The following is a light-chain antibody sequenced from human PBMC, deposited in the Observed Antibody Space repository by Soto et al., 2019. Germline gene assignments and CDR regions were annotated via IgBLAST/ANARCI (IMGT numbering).Light chain of an antibody. Sequence: DIPMTQSPSSLSASVGDRVTITCRASQSISSYLNWYQQEPGKAPKLLIYAASSLQVGVPSRFSGSASGTDFTLTISSLHPEDFATYYCLQSYSTPYTFGQGTKLEIK. CDR3: LQSYSTPYT. CDR1: QSISSY. J-gene: IGKJ2*01. CDR2: AAS. V-gene: IGKV1-39*01.